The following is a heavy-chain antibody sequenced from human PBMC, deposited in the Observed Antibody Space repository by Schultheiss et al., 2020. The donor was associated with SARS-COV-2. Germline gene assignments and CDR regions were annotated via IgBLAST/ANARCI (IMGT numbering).Heavy chain of an antibody. Sequence: GGSLRLSCQGSGYSFASRWIGWVRQMPGKGLEWMGIIYPGDSDTRYSPSFQGKVTISVDKSISTAYLQWSSLKASDTAMYYCARHGRFLERLERKYYYYCYAMDVWGQGTTVTVSS. V-gene: IGHV5-51*01. D-gene: IGHD3-3*01. CDR3: ARHGRFLERLERKYYYYCYAMDV. CDR1: GYSFASRW. J-gene: IGHJ6*02. CDR2: IYPGDSDT.